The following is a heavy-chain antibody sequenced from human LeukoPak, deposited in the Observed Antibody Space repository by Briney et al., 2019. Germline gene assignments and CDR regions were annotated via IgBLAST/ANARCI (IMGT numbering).Heavy chain of an antibody. CDR2: IYRGGAT. J-gene: IGHJ4*02. D-gene: IGHD2-2*01. V-gene: IGHV3-53*01. CDR1: GFTVSSTY. CDR3: ARGSLGSSMASDCCPLDY. Sequence: GGSLRLSCSASGFTVSSTYMIWVRQTPGKGLEWVSIIYRGGATYYAESVKGRFTISRDNSKNTVFLEMNGLRVDDTAVYYCARGSLGSSMASDCCPLDYRGQGTPVTVSS.